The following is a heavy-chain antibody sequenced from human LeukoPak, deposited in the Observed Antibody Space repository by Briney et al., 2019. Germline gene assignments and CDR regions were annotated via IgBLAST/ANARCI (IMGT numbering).Heavy chain of an antibody. D-gene: IGHD4-11*01. CDR3: ARNPTTATMSYYFYYYMDV. V-gene: IGHV3-20*01. CDR2: VNWNGGSV. J-gene: IGHJ6*03. CDR1: GFTFDDYG. Sequence: GGSLRLSCAASGFTFDDYGMSWVRQVPGKGLEWVSGVNWNGGSVGYADSVRGRFTISRDNAKNLLYLQMNSLRPEDTALYHCARNPTTATMSYYFYYYMDVWGKGTTVTVSS.